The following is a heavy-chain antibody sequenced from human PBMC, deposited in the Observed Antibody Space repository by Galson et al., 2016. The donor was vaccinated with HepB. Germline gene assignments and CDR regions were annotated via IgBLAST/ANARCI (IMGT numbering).Heavy chain of an antibody. CDR3: XRHEPSFXSNAICYPXXFDY. CDR2: XXXSGXX. V-gene: IGHV4-39*01. CDR1: GGSIXXXNYX. Sequence: SETLSLTCSVSGGSIXXXNYXXXWXXXPPXXXLEXXXSXXXSGXXXYNXXLQSRVXXXVDTSXNKFSLELNSVTAAXTAVYXCXRHEPSFXSNAICYPXXFDYWXXXTLXXVSS. D-gene: IGHD2-8*01. J-gene: IGHJ4*03.